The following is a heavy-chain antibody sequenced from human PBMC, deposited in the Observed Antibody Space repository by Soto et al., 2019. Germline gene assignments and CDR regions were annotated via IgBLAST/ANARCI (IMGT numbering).Heavy chain of an antibody. V-gene: IGHV3-11*01. Sequence: QVQLVESGGDLVKRGGSLRLSCAASGYTFSDYYMSWIRQAPGKGLEWISYIDTSSTKIYYADSVKGRFTISRDNAKKSLYLELNSLRDEDTAVYYCASHYDMWRGYLAPVDYWGQGTLVTVSS. CDR2: IDTSSTKI. CDR3: ASHYDMWRGYLAPVDY. J-gene: IGHJ4*02. CDR1: GYTFSDYY. D-gene: IGHD3-3*01.